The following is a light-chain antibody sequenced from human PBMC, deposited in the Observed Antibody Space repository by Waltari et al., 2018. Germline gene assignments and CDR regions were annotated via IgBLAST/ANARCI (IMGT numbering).Light chain of an antibody. J-gene: IGKJ2*01. CDR3: QHFDNLLFT. CDR2: DAT. V-gene: IGKV1-33*01. Sequence: DIQVTQSPSSLSASVGDRVTITCQASQDISHYLNWYQQRPGKAPKVLIYDATLLKNGVPSRFSGSGSGTDFTFAITSLQPEDAATYYCQHFDNLLFTFGQGTKLEI. CDR1: QDISHY.